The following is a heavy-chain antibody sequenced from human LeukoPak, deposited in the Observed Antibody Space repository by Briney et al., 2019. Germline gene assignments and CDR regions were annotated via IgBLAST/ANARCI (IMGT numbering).Heavy chain of an antibody. D-gene: IGHD6-19*01. CDR3: AIAEHDRSGWYYFDR. V-gene: IGHV3-30-3*01. Sequence: GGSLRISCAASGFTSSSYPMNWVRQAPGKGLEWVAVIFPGGRSKYYPNSVMGRFTISRDDSKATMYLQMNRLRVKDTALYYCAIAEHDRSGWYYFDRGGQGTLVTVS. J-gene: IGHJ4*02. CDR1: GFTSSSYP. CDR2: IFPGGRSK.